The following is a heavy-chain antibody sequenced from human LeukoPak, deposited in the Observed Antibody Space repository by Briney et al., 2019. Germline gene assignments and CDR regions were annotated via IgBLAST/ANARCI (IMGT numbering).Heavy chain of an antibody. J-gene: IGHJ3*02. CDR1: GFTFGSFN. CDR3: VREKYLTGNGDPLDI. V-gene: IGHV3-21*01. Sequence: GGSLRLSCEASGFTFGSFNMDWVRQAPGKGLEWVSSINTFSRYIYYADSVKGRFTTSRDNAKNSLYLQLNSLRVDDTAVYYCVREKYLTGNGDPLDIWGQGTMVTVSS. D-gene: IGHD3-9*01. CDR2: INTFSRYI.